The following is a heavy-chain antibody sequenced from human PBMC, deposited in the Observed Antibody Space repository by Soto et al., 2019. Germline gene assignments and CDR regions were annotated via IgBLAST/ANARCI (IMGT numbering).Heavy chain of an antibody. V-gene: IGHV4-59*08. CDR1: GGSITSYY. D-gene: IGHD5-12*01. CDR3: ARQVTTIYYYFDY. J-gene: IGHJ4*02. CDR2: IYYSGST. Sequence: SETLSLTCTVSGGSITSYYWSWIRQPPGKGLEWIGFIYYSGSTRYNPSLKSRVSISVDTSKNQFSLKLSSVTAADTAVYYCARQVTTIYYYFDYWGKGTLVTVSS.